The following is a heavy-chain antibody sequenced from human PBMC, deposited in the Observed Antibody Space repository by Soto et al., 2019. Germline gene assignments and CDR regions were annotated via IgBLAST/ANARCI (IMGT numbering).Heavy chain of an antibody. CDR1: GFTFSSYG. Sequence: GSLRLSCAASGFTFSSYGMHWVRQAPGKGLEWVAVIWYDGSNKYYADSVKGRFTISRDNSKNTLYLQMNSLRAEDTAVYYCARDGPDIVVVPAASNFDYWGQGTLVTVSS. J-gene: IGHJ4*02. CDR3: ARDGPDIVVVPAASNFDY. D-gene: IGHD2-2*01. V-gene: IGHV3-33*01. CDR2: IWYDGSNK.